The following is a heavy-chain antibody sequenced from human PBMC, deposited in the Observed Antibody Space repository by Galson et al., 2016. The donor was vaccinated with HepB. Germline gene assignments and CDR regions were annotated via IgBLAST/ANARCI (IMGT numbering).Heavy chain of an antibody. CDR2: IYPAASNT. Sequence: SGAEVKKPGESLKVSCKASGYSFTNYWIGWVRQMPGRGLEWVAIIYPAASNTRYSPSFQGQVTMSVDKSISTAYLHWSSLKASDTAMYYWERNGYFDLWGRGTLVTVSS. CDR1: GYSFTNYW. J-gene: IGHJ2*01. V-gene: IGHV5-51*03. CDR3: ERNGYFDL.